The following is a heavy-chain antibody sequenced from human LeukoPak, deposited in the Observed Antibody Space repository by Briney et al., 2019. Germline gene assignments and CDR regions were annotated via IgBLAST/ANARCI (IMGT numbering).Heavy chain of an antibody. Sequence: GRSPRLSCAASGFTFSSYGMHWVRQAPGKGLEWVAVIWYDGSNKYYADSVKGRFTISRDNSKNTLYLQMNSLRAEDTAVYYCAGAGSSAWTNFDYWGQGTLVTVSS. D-gene: IGHD6-19*01. CDR1: GFTFSSYG. CDR2: IWYDGSNK. V-gene: IGHV3-33*01. CDR3: AGAGSSAWTNFDY. J-gene: IGHJ4*02.